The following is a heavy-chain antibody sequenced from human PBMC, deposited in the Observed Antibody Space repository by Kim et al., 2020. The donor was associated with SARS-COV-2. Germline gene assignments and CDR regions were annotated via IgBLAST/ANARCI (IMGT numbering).Heavy chain of an antibody. V-gene: IGHV1-2*02. J-gene: IGHJ3*02. CDR3: ARDNDVRGAFDI. CDR1: GYTFTGYY. D-gene: IGHD1-1*01. Sequence: ASVKVSCKASGYTFTGYYMHWVRQAPGQGLEWMGWINPNSGGTNYAQKFQGRVTMTRDTSISTAYMELSRLRSDDTAVYYCARDNDVRGAFDIWGQGTMVTVSS. CDR2: INPNSGGT.